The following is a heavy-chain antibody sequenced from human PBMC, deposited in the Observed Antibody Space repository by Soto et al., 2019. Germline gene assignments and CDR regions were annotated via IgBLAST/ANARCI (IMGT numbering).Heavy chain of an antibody. CDR3: ARASSPILTGYYGFDY. CDR2: MNPNSGNT. V-gene: IGHV1-8*01. CDR1: GYTFTSYD. J-gene: IGHJ4*02. Sequence: ASVKVSCKASGYTFTSYDINWVRQATGQGLEWMGWMNPNSGNTGYAQKFQGRVTITTDNSMSTAYMELSSLRSEDTAVYYCARASSPILTGYYGFDYWGQGTLVTVSS. D-gene: IGHD3-9*01.